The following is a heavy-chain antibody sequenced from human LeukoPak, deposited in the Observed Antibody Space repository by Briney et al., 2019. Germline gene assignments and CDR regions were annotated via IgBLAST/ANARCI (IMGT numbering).Heavy chain of an antibody. V-gene: IGHV3-33*08. CDR1: GFTFRSYS. CDR3: ARDVPDSGNYYPDAFDI. Sequence: TGGSLRLSCAASGFTFRSYSMNWVRQAPGKGLEWVAVVWYDGSNKYYADSVKGRFTISRDNSKNTLYLQMNSLRAEDTAVYYCARDVPDSGNYYPDAFDIWGQGTMVTVSS. D-gene: IGHD3-10*01. J-gene: IGHJ3*02. CDR2: VWYDGSNK.